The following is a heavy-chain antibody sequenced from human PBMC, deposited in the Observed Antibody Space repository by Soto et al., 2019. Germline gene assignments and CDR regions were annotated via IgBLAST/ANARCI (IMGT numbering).Heavy chain of an antibody. Sequence: GDSPNISCKGSGYIFTSYWIGLVRQMPGKGLEWMGIIYPGDSDTRYSPSFQGRVTISADKSISTAYLQWSSLKASDTAMYYCARRPRVYAFDIWGQGTMVTVSS. CDR3: ARRPRVYAFDI. CDR1: GYIFTSYW. CDR2: IYPGDSDT. J-gene: IGHJ3*02. V-gene: IGHV5-51*01.